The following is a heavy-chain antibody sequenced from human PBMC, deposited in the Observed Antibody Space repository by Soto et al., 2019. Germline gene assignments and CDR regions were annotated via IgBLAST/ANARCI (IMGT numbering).Heavy chain of an antibody. CDR2: IYYTGNT. D-gene: IGHD3-22*01. CDR1: GGSISSGDYY. J-gene: IGHJ4*02. CDR3: ARATYDSSTYYLDY. V-gene: IGHV4-30-4*01. Sequence: SETLSLTCTVSGGSISSGDYYWSWIRQPPGKGLEWIGYIYYTGNTYYNPSLQSRAFISVDPSDNQFSLKLGSMTAADTAIYYCARATYDSSTYYLDYWGQRTPVTVSS.